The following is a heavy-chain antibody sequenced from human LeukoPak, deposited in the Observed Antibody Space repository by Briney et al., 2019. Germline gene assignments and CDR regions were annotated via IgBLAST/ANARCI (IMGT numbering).Heavy chain of an antibody. V-gene: IGHV1-46*01. D-gene: IGHD3-3*01. CDR2: INPSGGST. CDR3: ARGMSYYDFWSGYYTGDY. CDR1: GYTFTSYY. J-gene: IGHJ4*02. Sequence: GASVKVSCKASGYTFTSYYMHWVRQAPGQGLEWMGIINPSGGSTSYAQKFQGRVTMTRDTSISTAYMELSRLRSDDTAVYYCARGMSYYDFWSGYYTGDYWGQGTLVTVSS.